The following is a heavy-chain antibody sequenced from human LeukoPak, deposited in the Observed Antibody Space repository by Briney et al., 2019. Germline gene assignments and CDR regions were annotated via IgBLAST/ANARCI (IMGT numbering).Heavy chain of an antibody. CDR1: GYTFTNYY. Sequence: ASVKVSCKASGYTFTNYYMHWVRQAPGQGLEWMGIINPSGGSTSYAQKFQGRVTMTRDTSTSTVYMELSSLRSEDTAVYYCARLTDCGGNIPTSFDYWGQGTLVTVSS. CDR2: INPSGGST. J-gene: IGHJ4*02. V-gene: IGHV1-46*01. D-gene: IGHD4-23*01. CDR3: ARLTDCGGNIPTSFDY.